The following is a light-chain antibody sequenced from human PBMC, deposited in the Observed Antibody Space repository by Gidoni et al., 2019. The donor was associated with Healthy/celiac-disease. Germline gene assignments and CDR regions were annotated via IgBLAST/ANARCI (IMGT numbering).Light chain of an antibody. CDR2: AAS. CDR1: QSISSY. Sequence: DIQMTQSPSSLSASVGDRVTITCRASQSISSYLNWYQQKAGKAPKLLIYAASSLQRWVTSRFSGSGSWTDSTLTLSSLQPEDFATYYCQQSSSTPTFGPGTKVEIK. V-gene: IGKV1-39*01. CDR3: QQSSSTPT. J-gene: IGKJ1*01.